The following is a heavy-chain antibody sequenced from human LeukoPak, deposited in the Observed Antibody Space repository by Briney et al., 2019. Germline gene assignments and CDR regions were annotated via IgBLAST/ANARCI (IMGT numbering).Heavy chain of an antibody. V-gene: IGHV4-4*07. CDR3: ARYWSSSGWYSFDP. Sequence: PSETLSLTCTVSGGSISSYYWSWIRQPAGKGLEWIGHIYTSGSTNYNPSLKSRVTMSVDTSKNQFSLKLSSVTAADTAVYYCARYWSSSGWYSFDPWGQGTLVTVSS. J-gene: IGHJ5*02. D-gene: IGHD6-19*01. CDR2: IYTSGST. CDR1: GGSISSYY.